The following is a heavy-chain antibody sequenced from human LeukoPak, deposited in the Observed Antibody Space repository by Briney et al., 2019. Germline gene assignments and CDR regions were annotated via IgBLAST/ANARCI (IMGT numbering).Heavy chain of an antibody. V-gene: IGHV3-30-3*01. CDR2: ISYDGSNK. J-gene: IGHJ4*02. D-gene: IGHD5-12*01. CDR3: ARDADSGHFDY. Sequence: GGSLRLSCAASGFTFSSYAMHWVRQAPGKGLEWVAVISYDGSNKYYADSVKGRFTISRDNAKNSLYLQMNSLRAEDTAVYYCARDADSGHFDYWGQGTLVTVSS. CDR1: GFTFSSYA.